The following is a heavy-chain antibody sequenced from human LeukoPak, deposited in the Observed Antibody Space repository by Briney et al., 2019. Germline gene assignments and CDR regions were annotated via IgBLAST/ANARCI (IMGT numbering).Heavy chain of an antibody. CDR3: ASHHSGASPSDAFDI. V-gene: IGHV4-39*01. J-gene: IGHJ3*02. D-gene: IGHD5-12*01. CDR1: GGSITSSGYY. CDR2: FYYSGIT. Sequence: SETLSLTCTVSGGSITSSGYYWDWTRQPTGKELEWIGNFYYSGITYYNPSLRSRVTISVDTSKNQFSLKLSSATAADTAVYYCASHHSGASPSDAFDIWGHGTMVTVSS.